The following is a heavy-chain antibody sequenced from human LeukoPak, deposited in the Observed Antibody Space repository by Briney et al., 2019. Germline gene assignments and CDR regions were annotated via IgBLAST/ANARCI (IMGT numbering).Heavy chain of an antibody. CDR2: IIPIFGTA. J-gene: IGHJ4*02. D-gene: IGHD4-17*01. Sequence: SVKVSCKASGGTFSSYAISWVRQAPGQGLEWMGGIIPIFGTANYAQKFQGRVTITADGSTSTAYMELSSLRSEDTAVYYCARFEITTVTTSDYWGQGTLVTVSS. CDR3: ARFEITTVTTSDY. V-gene: IGHV1-69*13. CDR1: GGTFSSYA.